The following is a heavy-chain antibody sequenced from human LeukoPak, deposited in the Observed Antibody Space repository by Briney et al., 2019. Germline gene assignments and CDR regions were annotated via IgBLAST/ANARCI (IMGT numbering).Heavy chain of an antibody. CDR2: INPNSGGT. V-gene: IGHV1-2*02. J-gene: IGHJ4*02. CDR3: ARGPRAAADDY. CDR1: GYTFTGYY. D-gene: IGHD6-13*01. Sequence: ASVKVSCKASGYTFTGYYMHWVRQAPGQGLEWMGWINPNSGGTNYAQKFQGRVTMTRDTSASTAYMELSSLTFEDTAVYYCARGPRAAADDYWGQGTLVTVSS.